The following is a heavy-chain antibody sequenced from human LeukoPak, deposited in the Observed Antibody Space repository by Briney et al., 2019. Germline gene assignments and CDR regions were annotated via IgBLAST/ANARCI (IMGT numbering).Heavy chain of an antibody. CDR1: GVTFSSYGSYS. CDR3: ARGYDSSGHYPGALDY. Sequence: GGSLRLSCAASGVTFSSYGSYSMNWVRQAPGKGLEWVSSISVRSSHIYYADSVKGRFTISRDNAKNSGYLQMNSLRAEDTAVYYCARGYDSSGHYPGALDYWGQGTLVTVSS. V-gene: IGHV3-21*01. J-gene: IGHJ4*02. D-gene: IGHD3-22*01. CDR2: ISVRSSHI.